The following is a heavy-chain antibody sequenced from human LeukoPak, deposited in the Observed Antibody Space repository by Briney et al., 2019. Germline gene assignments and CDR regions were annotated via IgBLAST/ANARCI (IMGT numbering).Heavy chain of an antibody. CDR2: IDKHGSGK. D-gene: IGHD1-26*01. Sequence: GGSLRLSCVASGFTFSISLVTWVRQAPGKGLEWVANIDKHGSGKYYVDSVKGRFAISRDYASNSVFLQIDSLRAEDTSVYYCARDAGWGYYDLWGQGTPVTVSS. CDR1: GFTFSISL. V-gene: IGHV3-7*01. CDR3: ARDAGWGYYDL. J-gene: IGHJ4*02.